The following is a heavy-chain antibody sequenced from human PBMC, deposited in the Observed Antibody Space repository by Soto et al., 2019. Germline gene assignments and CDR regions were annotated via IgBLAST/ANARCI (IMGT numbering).Heavy chain of an antibody. Sequence: QTGGSLRLSCAASGFTFSSYEMNWVRQAPGKGLEWVSYISSSGSTIYYADSVKGRFTISRDNAKNSLYLQMNSLRAEDTAVYYCARVGEQQLLLPKYGMDVWGQGTTVTVS. CDR2: ISSSGSTI. CDR3: ARVGEQQLLLPKYGMDV. CDR1: GFTFSSYE. D-gene: IGHD6-13*01. J-gene: IGHJ6*02. V-gene: IGHV3-48*03.